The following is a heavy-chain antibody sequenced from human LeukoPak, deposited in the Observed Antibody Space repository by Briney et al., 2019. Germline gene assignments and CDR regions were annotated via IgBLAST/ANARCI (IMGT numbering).Heavy chain of an antibody. Sequence: PSETLSLTCAVYGGAFSGYYWGWIRQPPGKGLEWIGSIYYSGSTYYNPSLKSRVTISVDTSKNQFSLKLSSVTAADTAVYYCADQLLVIDAFDIWGQGTMVTVSS. J-gene: IGHJ3*02. D-gene: IGHD2-2*01. CDR2: IYYSGST. CDR3: ADQLLVIDAFDI. V-gene: IGHV4-39*01. CDR1: GGAFSGYY.